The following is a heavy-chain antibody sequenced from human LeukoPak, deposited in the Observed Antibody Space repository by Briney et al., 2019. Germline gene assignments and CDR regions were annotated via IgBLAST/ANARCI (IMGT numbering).Heavy chain of an antibody. D-gene: IGHD5-24*01. J-gene: IGHJ4*02. CDR2: IYYSGNT. V-gene: IGHV4-39*01. CDR3: ARTPRDGYNSPYFDY. Sequence: PSETLSLTCSVSGGSISSSSYYWGWIRQPPGKGLEWIGSIYYSGNTHYNPSLKSRVTISVDTSKNQFSLKLSSMTAADTAVYYCARTPRDGYNSPYFDYWGQGTLVTVSS. CDR1: GGSISSSSYY.